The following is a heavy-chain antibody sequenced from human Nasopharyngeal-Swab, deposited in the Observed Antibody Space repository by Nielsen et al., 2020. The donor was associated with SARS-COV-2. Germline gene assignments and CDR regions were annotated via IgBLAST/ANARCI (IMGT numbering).Heavy chain of an antibody. CDR1: GGTLNGFH. Sequence: SEILSLTCVVFGGTLNGFHWKWIRQTPGKGLEWVGEINDRGSGNYNPSLRSRVTISAGTSKNQFSLKLSSVTAADTAVYYCARDYYDILTGYYRIDAFDIWGQGTMVTVSS. D-gene: IGHD3-9*01. CDR2: INDRGSG. J-gene: IGHJ3*02. V-gene: IGHV4-34*01. CDR3: ARDYYDILTGYYRIDAFDI.